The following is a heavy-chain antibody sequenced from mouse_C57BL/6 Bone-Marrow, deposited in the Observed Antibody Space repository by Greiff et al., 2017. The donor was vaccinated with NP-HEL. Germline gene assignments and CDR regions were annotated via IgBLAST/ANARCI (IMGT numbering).Heavy chain of an antibody. CDR2: IRNKANGYTT. Sequence: EVKVVESGGGLVQPGGSLSLSCAASGFTFTDYYMSWVRQPPGKALEWLGFIRNKANGYTTEYSASVKGRFTISRDNSQSILYLQMNALRAEDSATYYCARYYYGSSPQLAFDVWGTGTTVTVSS. CDR1: GFTFTDYY. CDR3: ARYYYGSSPQLAFDV. J-gene: IGHJ1*03. D-gene: IGHD1-1*01. V-gene: IGHV7-3*01.